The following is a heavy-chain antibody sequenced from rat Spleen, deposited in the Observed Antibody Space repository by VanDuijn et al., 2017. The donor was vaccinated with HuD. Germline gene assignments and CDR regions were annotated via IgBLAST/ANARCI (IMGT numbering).Heavy chain of an antibody. CDR2: ISYDGSTT. CDR3: ARHGYNSYFDY. D-gene: IGHD1-9*01. J-gene: IGHJ2*01. V-gene: IGHV5-7*01. Sequence: EVQLVESGGGLVQPGRSLKVSCAASGFTFSHYDMAWVRQAPKKGLEWVAFISYDGSTTYYRDSVKGRFTISRDNAKSSLYLQMDSLRSADTATYYCARHGYNSYFDYWGQGVMVTVSS. CDR1: GFTFSHYD.